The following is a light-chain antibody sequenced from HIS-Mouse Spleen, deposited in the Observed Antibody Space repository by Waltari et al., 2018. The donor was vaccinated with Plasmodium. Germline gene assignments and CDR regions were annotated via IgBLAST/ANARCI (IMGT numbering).Light chain of an antibody. J-gene: IGLJ2*01. CDR1: SSNIGSNT. CDR2: SNN. Sequence: QSVLTQPPSASGTPGQRVTISCSGSSSNIGSNTVNWYQQLPGTAPKLLIYSNNQRSSGVPDLFSGSKSCTSASLASSGLQSEDEADYYCAAWDDSLNGVVFGGGTKLTVL. V-gene: IGLV1-44*01. CDR3: AAWDDSLNGVV.